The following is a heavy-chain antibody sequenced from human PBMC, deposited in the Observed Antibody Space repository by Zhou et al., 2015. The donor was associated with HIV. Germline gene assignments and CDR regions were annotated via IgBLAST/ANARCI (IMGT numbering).Heavy chain of an antibody. D-gene: IGHD2-2*01. J-gene: IGHJ5*02. CDR2: IWYDGSNK. Sequence: QVQLVESGGGVVQPGRSLRLSCAASGFTFSNYGIHWVRQAPGKGLEWVAVIWYDGSNKYYADSVKGRFIISRDNSKNTVYLQMNRLRAEDTALYYCAKNPQDSSSSGWFDPWGQGTLVTVSS. CDR1: GFTFSNYG. CDR3: AKNPQDSSSSGWFDP. V-gene: IGHV3-33*06.